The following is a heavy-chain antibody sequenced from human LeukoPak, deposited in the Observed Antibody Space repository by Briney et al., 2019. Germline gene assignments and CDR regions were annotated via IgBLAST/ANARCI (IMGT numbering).Heavy chain of an antibody. Sequence: PSETLSLTCTVSGGSISSGGYYWSWIRQPPGKGLEWIGYIYHSGSTYYNPSLKSRVTISVDRSKNQFSLKLSSVTAADTAVYYCARDPRPSYYYDSSGYYGYWGQGTLVTVSS. J-gene: IGHJ4*02. CDR3: ARDPRPSYYYDSSGYYGY. CDR1: GGSISSGGYY. CDR2: IYHSGST. D-gene: IGHD3-22*01. V-gene: IGHV4-30-2*01.